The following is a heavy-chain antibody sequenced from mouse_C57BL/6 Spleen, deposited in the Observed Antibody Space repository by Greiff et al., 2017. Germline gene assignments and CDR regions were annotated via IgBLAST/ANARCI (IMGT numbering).Heavy chain of an antibody. CDR3: ARGSSGYGHFDY. CDR1: GYSITSGYY. V-gene: IGHV3-6*01. Sequence: EVQLQESGPGLVKPSQSLSLTCSVTGYSITSGYYWNWIRQFPGNKLEWMGYISYDGSNNYNPSLKNRISITRDTSKNQFFLKLNSVTTEDTATYYCARGSSGYGHFDYWGQGTTLTVSS. D-gene: IGHD3-2*02. J-gene: IGHJ2*01. CDR2: ISYDGSN.